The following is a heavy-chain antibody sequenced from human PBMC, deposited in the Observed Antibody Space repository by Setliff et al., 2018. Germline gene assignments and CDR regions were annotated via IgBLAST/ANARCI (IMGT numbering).Heavy chain of an antibody. CDR1: GFTFSSYA. D-gene: IGHD3-10*02. Sequence: GGSLRLSCATSGFTFSSYAMHWVRQAPGKGLEWVAQVWFDGSNKYYADSVRGRFTISRDKSENTLYLQMNSLRAEDTAVYYCARGGVFGSSYLDFWGRGTLVTVSS. CDR2: VWFDGSNK. V-gene: IGHV3-33*01. CDR3: ARGGVFGSSYLDF. J-gene: IGHJ2*01.